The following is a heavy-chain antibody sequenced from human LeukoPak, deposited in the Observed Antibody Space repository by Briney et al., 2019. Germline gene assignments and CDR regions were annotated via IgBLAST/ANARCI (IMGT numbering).Heavy chain of an antibody. CDR1: GGTFSSYA. D-gene: IGHD2-15*01. CDR2: IIPIFGTA. V-gene: IGHV1-69*06. J-gene: IGHJ6*03. Sequence: ASVKVSCKASGGTFSSYAISWVRQAPGQGLEWMGGIIPIFGTANYAQKFQGRVTITADKSTSTAYMELSSLRSEDTAVYYCARAWSRYCSGGSCYHAASYYYYMDVWGKGTTVTVSS. CDR3: ARAWSRYCSGGSCYHAASYYYYMDV.